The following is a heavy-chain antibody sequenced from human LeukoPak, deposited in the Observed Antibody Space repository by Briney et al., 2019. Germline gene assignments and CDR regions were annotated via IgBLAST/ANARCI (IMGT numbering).Heavy chain of an antibody. CDR2: IIPIFGTA. CDR1: GGTFSSYA. J-gene: IGHJ3*02. Sequence: SVKVSCKASGGTFSSYAISWVRQAPGQGLEWMGGIIPIFGTANYAQKFQGRVTITADESTSTAYMELSSLRSEDTAVYYCARSARGYCSSTSCYRDAFDIWGQGTMVTVSS. CDR3: ARSARGYCSSTSCYRDAFDI. V-gene: IGHV1-69*13. D-gene: IGHD2-2*01.